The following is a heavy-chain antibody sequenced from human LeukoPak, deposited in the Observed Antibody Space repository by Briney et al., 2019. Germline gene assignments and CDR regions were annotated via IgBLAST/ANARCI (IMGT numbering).Heavy chain of an antibody. Sequence: GGSLRLSCTVSGFTFSSNSMSWVRQAPGKGLEWGSFIYSDNTHYSYSVKGRFTISRDNPKNPLYLQMNSLRAEDTAVYYCARRAGAYSHPYDYWGQGTLVTVSS. CDR3: ARRAGAYSHPYDY. CDR2: IYSDNT. V-gene: IGHV3-53*01. J-gene: IGHJ4*02. CDR1: GFTFSSNS. D-gene: IGHD4/OR15-4a*01.